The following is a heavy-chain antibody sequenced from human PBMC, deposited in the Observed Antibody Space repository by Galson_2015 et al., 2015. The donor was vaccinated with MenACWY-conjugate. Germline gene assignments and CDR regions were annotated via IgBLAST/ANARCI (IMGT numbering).Heavy chain of an antibody. CDR2: ISSGSVNT. CDR1: GLSFRNYG. J-gene: IGHJ6*04. D-gene: IGHD6-19*01. Sequence: SLRLSCAGSGLSFRNYGINWLRQAPGKGLEWVSTISSGSVNTYYSVSVEGRFNISRDNAKNLVFLQMSNLRVEDTAVYYCVASGWSILAGRPSFLDVWGKGTTVIVSS. CDR3: VASGWSILAGRPSFLDV. V-gene: IGHV3-21*06.